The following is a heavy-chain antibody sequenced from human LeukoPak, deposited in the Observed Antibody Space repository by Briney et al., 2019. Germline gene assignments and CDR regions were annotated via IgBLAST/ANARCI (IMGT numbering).Heavy chain of an antibody. D-gene: IGHD1-1*01. V-gene: IGHV4-59*01. J-gene: IGHJ3*02. Sequence: SETLSLTCTVSSGSITGYYWSWIRQPPGKGLEWIGYVYATGTTNYNPSLKTRATISIDTSKNQLSLTLTSVTAADTAVYYCARGNWNDDSFHAFDIWGQGTMVTVSS. CDR1: SGSITGYY. CDR2: VYATGTT. CDR3: ARGNWNDDSFHAFDI.